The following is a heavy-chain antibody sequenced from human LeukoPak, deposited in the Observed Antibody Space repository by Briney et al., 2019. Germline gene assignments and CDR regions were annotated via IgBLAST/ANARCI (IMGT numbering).Heavy chain of an antibody. Sequence: PSETLSLTCAVYGGSFSGYYWRWLRQPPGKGLEWLGEINHSGSNKYNPSLKSRVNISVDTSKNQFSLKLSSVTAADTAVYYCARGRYSSGWSRWFDPWGQGTLVTVSS. J-gene: IGHJ5*02. V-gene: IGHV4-34*01. CDR2: INHSGSN. CDR3: ARGRYSSGWSRWFDP. CDR1: GGSFSGYY. D-gene: IGHD6-19*01.